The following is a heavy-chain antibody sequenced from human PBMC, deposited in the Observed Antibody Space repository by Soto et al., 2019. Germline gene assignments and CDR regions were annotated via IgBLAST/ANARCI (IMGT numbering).Heavy chain of an antibody. D-gene: IGHD3-9*01. CDR3: ARDLRKLRYFDY. CDR2: LSADENNK. Sequence: QVQLVESGGGVVQPGRSLRLSCTASGFTFNTYAFHWVRQAPGKGLEWVAVLSADENNKYYADSVKGRFTISRDNSKRTLYLHMNSLRAEDTAVYYCARDLRKLRYFDYWGQGTLVTVSS. V-gene: IGHV3-30-3*01. J-gene: IGHJ4*02. CDR1: GFTFNTYA.